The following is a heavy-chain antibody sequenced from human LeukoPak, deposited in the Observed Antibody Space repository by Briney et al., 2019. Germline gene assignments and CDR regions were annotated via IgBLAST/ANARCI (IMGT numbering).Heavy chain of an antibody. Sequence: GGSLRLSCAASGFTFSNYWMHWVRQAPGKGLVWVSGISGSGGGTYYADSVKGRFSISRDNSNNTLYLQMNSLRAEDTAVYYCAKDPDCTSGVCYTFFDYWGQGTLVTVSS. V-gene: IGHV3-23*01. D-gene: IGHD2-8*01. CDR1: GFTFSNYW. CDR2: ISGSGGGT. J-gene: IGHJ4*02. CDR3: AKDPDCTSGVCYTFFDY.